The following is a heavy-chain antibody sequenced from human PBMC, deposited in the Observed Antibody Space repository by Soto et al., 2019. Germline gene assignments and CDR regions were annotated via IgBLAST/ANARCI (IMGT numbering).Heavy chain of an antibody. J-gene: IGHJ5*01. D-gene: IGHD4-17*01. CDR2: VHYSGSI. V-gene: IGHV4-31*03. CDR1: GVSINNGNDY. Sequence: QVQLQESGPGLVKPSGTLSLTCTVSGVSINNGNDYWTWIRQHPGKGLEWIGHVHYSGSIHYNPSLLSRVTMSVEPSKNQVSLELSSATVADTAVYYCVRGTDLSKFGFWGQGTLVTVSS. CDR3: VRGTDLSKFGF.